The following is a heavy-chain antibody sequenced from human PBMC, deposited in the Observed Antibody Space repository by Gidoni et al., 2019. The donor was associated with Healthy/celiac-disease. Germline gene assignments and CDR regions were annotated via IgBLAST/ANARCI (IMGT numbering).Heavy chain of an antibody. CDR1: GFTFDDYA. V-gene: IGHV3-9*01. D-gene: IGHD6-13*01. CDR2: ISWNSGSI. J-gene: IGHJ3*02. Sequence: EVQLVESGGGLVQPGRSLRLSCAASGFTFDDYAMHWVRQAPGKGLELVSGISWNSGSIGYADSVKGRFTISRDNAKNSLYLQMNSLRAEDTALYYCAKDTPGIAAAGQAFSWAFDIWGQGTMVTVSS. CDR3: AKDTPGIAAAGQAFSWAFDI.